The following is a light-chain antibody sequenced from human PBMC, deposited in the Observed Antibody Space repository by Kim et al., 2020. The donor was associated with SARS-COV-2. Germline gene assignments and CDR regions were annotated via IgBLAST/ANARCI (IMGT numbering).Light chain of an antibody. CDR3: QEWDSNTRV. V-gene: IGLV3-1*01. Sequence: SYELTQPPSVSVSPGQTATITCSGDGLGDKYVCWFKQKPGQSPVMVIYQDSERHSGIPARFSGSNSGNTATLTIRGTQAIDEADYYCQEWDSNTRVFGSG. J-gene: IGLJ1*01. CDR1: GLGDKY. CDR2: QDS.